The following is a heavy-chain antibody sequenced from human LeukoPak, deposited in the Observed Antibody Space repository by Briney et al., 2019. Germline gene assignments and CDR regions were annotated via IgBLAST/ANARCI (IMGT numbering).Heavy chain of an antibody. V-gene: IGHV1-46*01. Sequence: GASVKVSCKASGYTFSSYGISWVRQAPGQGLEWMGIINPSGGSTNYAQKFQGRVTVTRDTSTSTVYMELTSLISEDTAVYYCASEGLVGAHTYYFHYWGQGTLVTVSS. CDR1: GYTFSSYG. CDR3: ASEGLVGAHTYYFHY. J-gene: IGHJ4*02. CDR2: INPSGGST. D-gene: IGHD1-26*01.